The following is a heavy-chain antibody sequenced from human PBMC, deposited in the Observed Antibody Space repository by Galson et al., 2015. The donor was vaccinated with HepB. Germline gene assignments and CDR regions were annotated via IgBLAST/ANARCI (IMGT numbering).Heavy chain of an antibody. CDR2: FDPEDAET. J-gene: IGHJ3*02. CDR3: ARDCSGGSCHDAFDI. D-gene: IGHD2-15*01. Sequence: SVKVSCKVSGYTLTELSIHWVRQAPGKGLEWMGGFDPEDAETIYAQKFQGRVTMTEDTSTDTAYMELSRLRSDDTAVYYCARDCSGGSCHDAFDIWGQGTTVTVSS. CDR1: GYTLTELS. V-gene: IGHV1-24*01.